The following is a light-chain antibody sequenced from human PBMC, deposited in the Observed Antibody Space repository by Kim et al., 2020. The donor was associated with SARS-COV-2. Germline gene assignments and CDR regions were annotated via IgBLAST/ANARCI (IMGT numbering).Light chain of an antibody. CDR2: WAS. J-gene: IGKJ4*01. CDR3: QQYYSSPLT. V-gene: IGKV4-1*01. Sequence: DAISGKSSQSVLHATNEKNYLAWYQQKPGQPPKLLLSWASTRESGVPDRFSGRGSGTDFTLTISNLQADDVAVYFCQQYYSSPLTFGRGTKVDIK. CDR1: QSVLHATNEKNY.